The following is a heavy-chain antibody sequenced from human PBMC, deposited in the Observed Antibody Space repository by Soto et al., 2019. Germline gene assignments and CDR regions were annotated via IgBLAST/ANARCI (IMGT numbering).Heavy chain of an antibody. V-gene: IGHV1-3*01. CDR2: INAGNGNT. J-gene: IGHJ4*02. Sequence: ASVKVSCKASGYTFTSYAMHWVRQAPGQRLEWMGWINAGNGNTKYSQKFQGRVTITRDTSASTAYMELSSLRSEDTAVYYCARDYGSGSYLYYFDYWGQGTLVTVSS. D-gene: IGHD3-10*01. CDR1: GYTFTSYA. CDR3: ARDYGSGSYLYYFDY.